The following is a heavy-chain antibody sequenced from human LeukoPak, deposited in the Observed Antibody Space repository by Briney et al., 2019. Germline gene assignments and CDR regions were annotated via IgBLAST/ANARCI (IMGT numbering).Heavy chain of an antibody. V-gene: IGHV3-9*01. D-gene: IGHD3-22*01. CDR1: GFTFDDYA. CDR2: ISWNSGSI. J-gene: IGHJ4*02. Sequence: TGGSLRLSCAASGFTFDDYAMHWVRQAPGKGLEWVSGISWNSGSIGYADSVKGRFTISRDNAKNSLYLQMNSLRAEDTALYYCAKDTYDSSGYTFDYWGQGTLVTVSS. CDR3: AKDTYDSSGYTFDY.